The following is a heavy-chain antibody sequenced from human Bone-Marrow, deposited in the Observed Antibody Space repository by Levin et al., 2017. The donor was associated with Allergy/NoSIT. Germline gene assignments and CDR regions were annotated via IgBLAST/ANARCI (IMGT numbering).Heavy chain of an antibody. CDR2: IYYSGST. Sequence: PSETLSLTCTVSGGSISSGDYYWSWIRQPPGKGLEWIGYIYYSGSTYYNPSLKSRVTISVDTSKNQFSLKLSSVTAADTAVYYCARVSRYCTNGVCYPPMYYFDYWGQGTLVTVSS. J-gene: IGHJ4*02. V-gene: IGHV4-30-4*01. CDR3: ARVSRYCTNGVCYPPMYYFDY. D-gene: IGHD2-8*01. CDR1: GGSISSGDYY.